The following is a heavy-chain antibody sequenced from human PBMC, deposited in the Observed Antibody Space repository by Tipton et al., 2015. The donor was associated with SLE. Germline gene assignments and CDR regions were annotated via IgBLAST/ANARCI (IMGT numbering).Heavy chain of an antibody. CDR3: ARQYLSDWFDY. Sequence: TLSLTCSVSGGSISSSGSITSSRYYWGWIRQPPGRGLEWVGTIHYNGNTYYNPSLKSRVTMSVDTSKNQFSLKLTSVTASDTAIYFCARQYLSDWFDYWGQGTLVTVSS. CDR2: IHYNGNT. D-gene: IGHD6-19*01. CDR1: GGSISSSGSITSSRYY. V-gene: IGHV4-39*01. J-gene: IGHJ5*01.